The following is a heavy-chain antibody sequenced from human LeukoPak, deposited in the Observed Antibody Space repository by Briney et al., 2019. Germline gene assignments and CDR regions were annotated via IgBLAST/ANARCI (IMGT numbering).Heavy chain of an antibody. CDR2: IDGSGDTI. CDR1: GFPFSDYS. Sequence: GESLRLSCAASGFPFSDYSMNWVRQAPGKGLEWVSYIDGSGDTIYYADSVKGRFTISRDNAKNSLDLQMNSLRDEDTAVYYCSRRFDCRGQGTLVTVSS. CDR3: SRRFDC. V-gene: IGHV3-48*02. J-gene: IGHJ4*02.